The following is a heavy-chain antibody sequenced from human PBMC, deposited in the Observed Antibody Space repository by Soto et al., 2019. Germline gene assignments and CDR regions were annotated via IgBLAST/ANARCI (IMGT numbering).Heavy chain of an antibody. D-gene: IGHD3-16*01. V-gene: IGHV4-61*01. Sequence: QVQLQESGPGLVKPSETLSLTCTVSGDSVSGDSYYWTWIRQSPGKGLEWIGYIYYSGSTSYNPSLKSRVTISGGTSKNQFSLKLSAVTAADTAVDYCASGRQGGDYDHWGQGTLVTVSS. J-gene: IGHJ4*02. CDR3: ASGRQGGDYDH. CDR1: GDSVSGDSYY. CDR2: IYYSGST.